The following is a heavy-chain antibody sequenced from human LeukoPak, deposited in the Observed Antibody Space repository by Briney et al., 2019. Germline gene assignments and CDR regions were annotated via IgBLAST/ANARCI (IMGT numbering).Heavy chain of an antibody. D-gene: IGHD6-13*01. CDR1: GYTFTSYY. V-gene: IGHV1-46*01. Sequence: ASVKVSCKASGYTFTSYYMHWARQAPGQGLEWMGIINPSGGSTSYAQKFQGRVTMTRDMSTSTVYMELSSLRSEDTAVYYCARDLGSSWYWDIFDYWGQGTLVTVSS. CDR3: ARDLGSSWYWDIFDY. J-gene: IGHJ4*02. CDR2: INPSGGST.